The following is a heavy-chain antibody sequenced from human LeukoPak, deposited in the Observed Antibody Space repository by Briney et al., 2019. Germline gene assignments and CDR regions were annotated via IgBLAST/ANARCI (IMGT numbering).Heavy chain of an antibody. V-gene: IGHV1-46*01. CDR1: GYTFTNYY. CDR3: ARANFGVVIGFDP. D-gene: IGHD3-3*01. Sequence: ASVKVSCKASGYTFTNYYMHWVRQAPGQGLEWMGIINPSGGSTNYAQKFQGRVTMTRDTSTSTVYMELSSLRSEDTAVYYCARANFGVVIGFDPWGQGTLVTVSS. J-gene: IGHJ5*02. CDR2: INPSGGST.